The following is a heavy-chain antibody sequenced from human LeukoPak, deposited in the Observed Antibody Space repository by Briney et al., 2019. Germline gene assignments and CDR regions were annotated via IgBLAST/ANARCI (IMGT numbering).Heavy chain of an antibody. CDR2: ISYDGSNK. D-gene: IGHD5-12*01. Sequence: GGSLRLSCAASGFTFSSYGMHWVRQAPGKGLDCVAVISYDGSNKYYADSVKGRFTISRDNSTNTLFLQMNSLRAEDTAVYYCAKGSNRGVATIDYWGQGTLVTVSS. V-gene: IGHV3-30*18. CDR3: AKGSNRGVATIDY. J-gene: IGHJ4*02. CDR1: GFTFSSYG.